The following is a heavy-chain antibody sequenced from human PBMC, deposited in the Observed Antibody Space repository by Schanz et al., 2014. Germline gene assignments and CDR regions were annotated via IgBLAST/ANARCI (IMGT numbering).Heavy chain of an antibody. CDR2: INSDGRST. J-gene: IGHJ4*02. V-gene: IGHV3-74*02. D-gene: IGHD1-1*01. CDR3: ARGGAGTVLYFFDY. CDR1: GFIFNDYW. Sequence: VQLVESGGGLVKPGGSLRLSCAASGFIFNDYWMHWVRQAPGKGLVWVSRINSDGRSTNYADSVKGRFTISRDNAKNSLYLQMSSLRAEDTALYYCARGGAGTVLYFFDYWGQGTLVTVSS.